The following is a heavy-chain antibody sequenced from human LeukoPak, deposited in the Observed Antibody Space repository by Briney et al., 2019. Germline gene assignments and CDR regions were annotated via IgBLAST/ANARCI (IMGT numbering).Heavy chain of an antibody. D-gene: IGHD6-19*01. CDR3: ARDRQWLVPDY. CDR2: VSYDGSNK. CDR1: GFTFSSYA. Sequence: PGRSLRLSCAASGFTFSSYAMHWVRQAPGKGLEWVAVVSYDGSNKYYADSVKGRFTISRDNSKNTLYLQMNSLRAEDTAVYYCARDRQWLVPDYWGQGTLVTVSS. J-gene: IGHJ4*02. V-gene: IGHV3-30-3*01.